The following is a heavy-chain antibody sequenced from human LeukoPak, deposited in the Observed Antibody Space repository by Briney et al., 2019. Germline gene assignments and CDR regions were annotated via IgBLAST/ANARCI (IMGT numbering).Heavy chain of an antibody. CDR1: GYTFANFG. D-gene: IGHD2-2*02. CDR2: ISVYNGNT. J-gene: IGHJ4*02. Sequence: GASVKDSCKASGYTFANFGITWVRQAPGQGLEWMGWISVYNGNTNYAQNLQGRVTLTTDTSTSTAYMELRSLRSDDTALYYCARTCSSSSCDMVHWGQGTLVTVSS. V-gene: IGHV1-18*01. CDR3: ARTCSSSSCDMVH.